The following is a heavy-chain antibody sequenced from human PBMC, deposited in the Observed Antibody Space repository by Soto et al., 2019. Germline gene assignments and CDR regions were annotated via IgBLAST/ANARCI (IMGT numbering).Heavy chain of an antibody. CDR2: IYYSGST. J-gene: IGHJ5*02. D-gene: IGHD2-21*02. Sequence: QVQLQESGPGLVKPSQTLSLTCTVSGGSISSGDYYWSWIRQPPGKGLEWIGYIYYSGSTYYNPSPRSRLTTTAVPSTIQLSLKLRSVTAADTAVYYGVRAMVVTQTSFDPWGQGTLVTVSS. V-gene: IGHV4-30-4*01. CDR3: VRAMVVTQTSFDP. CDR1: GGSISSGDYY.